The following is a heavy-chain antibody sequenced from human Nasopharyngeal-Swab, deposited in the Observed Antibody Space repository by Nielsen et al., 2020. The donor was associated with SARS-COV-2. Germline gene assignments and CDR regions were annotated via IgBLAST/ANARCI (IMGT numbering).Heavy chain of an antibody. D-gene: IGHD1-26*01. V-gene: IGHV3-30*03. Sequence: GESLKISCAASGFTFSAHGMHWVRQAPGKGLEWVAFVSYDRVDKYYADSVKGRFTISRDNSRNTVYLQINSLRAEDTAVYFCARGNGSPTYFEYWGQGTLVTVSS. CDR3: ARGNGSPTYFEY. J-gene: IGHJ4*02. CDR1: GFTFSAHG. CDR2: VSYDRVDK.